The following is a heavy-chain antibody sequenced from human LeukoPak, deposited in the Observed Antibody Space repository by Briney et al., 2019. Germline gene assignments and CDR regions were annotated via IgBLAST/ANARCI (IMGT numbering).Heavy chain of an antibody. V-gene: IGHV4-39*02. CDR2: IYYSGST. CDR1: GGSIRSSNYY. Sequence: SETLSLTCTVSGGSIRSSNYYWGWIRQPPGKGLEWIASIYYSGSTYYNPSLKSRVTISVDTSKNHFSLKLTSVTAADTAVFYCARGWQWLDYWGQGTLVTVSS. J-gene: IGHJ4*02. D-gene: IGHD6-19*01. CDR3: ARGWQWLDY.